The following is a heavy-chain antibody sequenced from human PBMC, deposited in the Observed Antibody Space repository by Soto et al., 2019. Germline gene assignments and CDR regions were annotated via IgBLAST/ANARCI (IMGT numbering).Heavy chain of an antibody. Sequence: PGGSLRLSCAASGFTFSSYAMHWVRQAPGKGLEWVAVISYDGSNKYYADSVKGRFTISRDNSKNTLYLQMNSLRAEDTAVYYCASTGVAGIPSGQGTLVTVSS. V-gene: IGHV3-30-3*01. CDR1: GFTFSSYA. CDR3: ASTGVAGIP. CDR2: ISYDGSNK. D-gene: IGHD6-19*01. J-gene: IGHJ5*02.